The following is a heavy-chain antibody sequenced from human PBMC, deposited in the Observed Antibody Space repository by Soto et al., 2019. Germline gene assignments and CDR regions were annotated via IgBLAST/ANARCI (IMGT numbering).Heavy chain of an antibody. V-gene: IGHV4-31*03. Sequence: SETLSLTCTVSGGSISSGGYYWSWIRQHPGKGLEWIGYIYYSGSTYYNPSLKSRVTISVDTSKNQFSLKLSSVTAADTAVYYCARDQNDFWSGYSSRGMDVWGQGTTVTVPS. CDR2: IYYSGST. CDR3: ARDQNDFWSGYSSRGMDV. D-gene: IGHD3-3*01. J-gene: IGHJ6*02. CDR1: GGSISSGGYY.